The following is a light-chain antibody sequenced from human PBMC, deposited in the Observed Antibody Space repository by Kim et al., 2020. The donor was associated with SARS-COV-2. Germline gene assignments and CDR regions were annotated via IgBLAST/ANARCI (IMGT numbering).Light chain of an antibody. J-gene: IGLJ1*01. CDR1: RSDFGTYNY. CDR2: EVT. Sequence: PGQSGAFSCSGTRSDFGTYNYVSWYQQQPGKAPQLMIFEVTTRPSGVPDRFSASMSGNTASLTISGLQPEDEADYYCTSHANNNYIFGTGTKVTVL. V-gene: IGLV2-8*01. CDR3: TSHANNNYI.